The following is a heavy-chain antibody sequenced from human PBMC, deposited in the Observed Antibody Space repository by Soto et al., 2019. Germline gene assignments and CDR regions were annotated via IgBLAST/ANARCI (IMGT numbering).Heavy chain of an antibody. Sequence: ASVKVSCKVSGYTLTELSMHWVRQAPGKGLEWMGGFDPEDGETIYAQKFQGRVTMTEDTSTDTAYMELSSLRSEDTAVYYCATGIAAAGTSYYYYGMDVWGQGTTVTV. J-gene: IGHJ6*02. CDR2: FDPEDGET. D-gene: IGHD6-13*01. V-gene: IGHV1-24*01. CDR3: ATGIAAAGTSYYYYGMDV. CDR1: GYTLTELS.